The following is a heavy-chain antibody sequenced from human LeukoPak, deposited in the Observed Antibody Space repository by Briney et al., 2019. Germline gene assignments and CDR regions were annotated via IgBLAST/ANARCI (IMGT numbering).Heavy chain of an antibody. CDR2: IGTAGDT. CDR1: GFTFNTYG. J-gene: IGHJ3*02. D-gene: IGHD2-15*01. V-gene: IGHV3-13*01. CDR3: ARFSPDCSGGSCYYAFDI. Sequence: GGSLRLSCAASGFTFNTYGMHWVRQATGKGLEWVSAIGTAGDTYYPGSVKGRFTISRENAKNSLYLQMNSLRAGDTAVYYCARFSPDCSGGSCYYAFDIWGQGTMVTVSS.